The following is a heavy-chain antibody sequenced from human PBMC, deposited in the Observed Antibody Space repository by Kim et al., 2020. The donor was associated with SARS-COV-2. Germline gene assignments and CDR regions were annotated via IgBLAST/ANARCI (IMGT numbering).Heavy chain of an antibody. CDR3: ARTSPAYFDY. J-gene: IGHJ4*02. Sequence: GGSLRLSCAASGFTFATHWMTRVRQAPGKGLEWVANIKQDGSETYYVDSVQGRFTISRDNAKSSLYLQMNSLRADDTAVYYCARTSPAYFDYWGQGTLVT. D-gene: IGHD2-2*01. V-gene: IGHV3-7*03. CDR1: GFTFATHW. CDR2: IKQDGSET.